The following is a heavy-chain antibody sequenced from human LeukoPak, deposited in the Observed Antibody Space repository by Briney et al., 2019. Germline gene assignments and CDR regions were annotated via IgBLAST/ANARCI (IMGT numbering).Heavy chain of an antibody. V-gene: IGHV3-7*01. D-gene: IGHD1-14*01. Sequence: GGSLRLSCAASGFTFTTYWMSWVRQAPGKGLEWVANIKQDGSEKYYVDSVKGRFTISRDNAKNSLYLQMNSLRAEDTAVYYCARGTLNIPGEHGAFDYWGQGTLVTVSS. J-gene: IGHJ4*02. CDR3: ARGTLNIPGEHGAFDY. CDR2: IKQDGSEK. CDR1: GFTFTTYW.